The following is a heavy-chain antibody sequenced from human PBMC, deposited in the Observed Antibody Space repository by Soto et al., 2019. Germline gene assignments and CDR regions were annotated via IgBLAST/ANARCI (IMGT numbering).Heavy chain of an antibody. CDR3: AREFDTVVVVAVEYNWFDP. CDR2: INSDGSST. CDR1: GFTFSSYW. D-gene: IGHD2-15*01. Sequence: EVQLVESGGGLVQPGGSLRLSCAASGFTFSSYWMHWVRQAPGKGLVWVSRINSDGSSTSYADSVKGRFTISRDNAKNTLYLQMNSLRAEDTAVYYCAREFDTVVVVAVEYNWFDPWGQGTLVTVSS. J-gene: IGHJ5*02. V-gene: IGHV3-74*01.